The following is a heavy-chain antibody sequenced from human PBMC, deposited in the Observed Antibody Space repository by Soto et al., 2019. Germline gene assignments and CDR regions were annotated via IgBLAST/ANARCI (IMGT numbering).Heavy chain of an antibody. CDR3: ACDRGYEAYGYYEGAMDA. CDR1: GFTFRTYT. CDR2: LRGFSPST. D-gene: IGHD3-22*01. Sequence: GGSLSLSCISSGFTFRTYTMNRVRQAPGKGLEWVSGLRGFSPSTFYAEPVKGRFTISRDTAKNTVYLQMDSLRAEATAVYSGACDRGYEAYGYYEGAMDAWGQGTTVTVSS. J-gene: IGHJ6*02. V-gene: IGHV3-21*01.